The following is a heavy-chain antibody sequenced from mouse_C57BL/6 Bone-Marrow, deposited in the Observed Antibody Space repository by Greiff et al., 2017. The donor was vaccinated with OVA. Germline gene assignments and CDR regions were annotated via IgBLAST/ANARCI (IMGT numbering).Heavy chain of an antibody. D-gene: IGHD1-1*02. Sequence: EVKLVESGGGLVQPGGSLKLSCAASGFTFSDYYMYWVRQTPEKRLEWVAYISNGGGSTDYPDTVKGRSTISRDNAKNTLYLQMSRLKSEDTAIYYCARRGGGDYFDYWGQGTTLTVSS. CDR1: GFTFSDYY. V-gene: IGHV5-12*01. CDR3: ARRGGGDYFDY. J-gene: IGHJ2*01. CDR2: ISNGGGST.